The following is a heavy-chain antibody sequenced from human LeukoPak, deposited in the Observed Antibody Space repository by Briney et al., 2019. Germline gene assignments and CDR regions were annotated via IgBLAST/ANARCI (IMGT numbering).Heavy chain of an antibody. Sequence: GRSLRLSCAASEFTFSSYGMHWVRQAPGRGLEWVAVIWYDGSNKYYADSVKGRFTISRDNSKNTLYLQMNSLRAEDTAVYYCARENYDSSGYSLDYWGQGTLVTVSS. D-gene: IGHD3-22*01. J-gene: IGHJ4*02. CDR1: EFTFSSYG. V-gene: IGHV3-33*01. CDR2: IWYDGSNK. CDR3: ARENYDSSGYSLDY.